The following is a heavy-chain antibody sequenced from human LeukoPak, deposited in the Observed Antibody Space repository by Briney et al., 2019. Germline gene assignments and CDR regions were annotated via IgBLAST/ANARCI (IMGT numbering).Heavy chain of an antibody. J-gene: IGHJ4*02. CDR3: AKDHLYCRGGSCYGDS. V-gene: IGHV3-23*01. D-gene: IGHD2-15*01. CDR2: ISTSGDST. Sequence: GGSLRLSCAASGFTFSSYGMSWVRQAPGMGLEWVSAISTSGDSTYYADSVKGRFTISRDNSKNTLYLQMNSLRAEDTAVYYCAKDHLYCRGGSCYGDSWGQGTLITVSS. CDR1: GFTFSSYG.